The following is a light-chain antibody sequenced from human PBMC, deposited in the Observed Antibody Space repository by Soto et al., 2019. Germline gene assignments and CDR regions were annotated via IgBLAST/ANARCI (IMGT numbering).Light chain of an antibody. J-gene: IGLJ2*01. V-gene: IGLV2-14*01. Sequence: QSALTQPASVSGSPGQSITISCTGTRSDVGGYNYVSWYKQKPGKASKLVIYDVSHRPSGVSDRFFGSKSGNTASLIISGLQAEDEADYYCFSFSTSRARIFGGGTKVTVL. CDR1: RSDVGGYNY. CDR2: DVS. CDR3: FSFSTSRARI.